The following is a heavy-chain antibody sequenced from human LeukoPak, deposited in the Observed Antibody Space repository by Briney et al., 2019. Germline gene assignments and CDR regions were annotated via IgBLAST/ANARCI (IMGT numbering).Heavy chain of an antibody. CDR2: ISAYNGNT. V-gene: IGHV1-18*01. Sequence: ASVKVSCKASGYTFTSYGISWVRQAPGQGLEWMGWISAYNGNTNYAQKLQGRVTMTTDTSTSTAYMELRSLRSDDTAVYYCARVKEQWPHYHFDYWGQGTLVTVSS. CDR1: GYTFTSYG. J-gene: IGHJ4*02. CDR3: ARVKEQWPHYHFDY. D-gene: IGHD6-19*01.